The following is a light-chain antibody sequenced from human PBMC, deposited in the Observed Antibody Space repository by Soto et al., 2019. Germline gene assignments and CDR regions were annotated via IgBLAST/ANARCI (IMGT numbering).Light chain of an antibody. CDR3: QTWGTGIL. CDR2: LNSDGSH. J-gene: IGLJ2*01. CDR1: SVHSSYA. Sequence: QLVLTQSPSASASLGASVQLTCTLRSVHSSYAIAWHQQQPEKGPLYLMKLNSDGSHSKGDGIPDRFSSSSSGAERYLTISSLQSEDEADYYFQTWGTGILFGGGTKLTGL. V-gene: IGLV4-69*01.